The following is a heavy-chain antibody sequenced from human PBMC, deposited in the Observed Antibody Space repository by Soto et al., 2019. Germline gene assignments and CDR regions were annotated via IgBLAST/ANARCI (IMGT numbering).Heavy chain of an antibody. D-gene: IGHD6-19*01. V-gene: IGHV3-7*05. CDR3: VGSRGWLFDY. CDR2: IKQDGSEK. CDR1: GFTFSAYW. Sequence: EVHLVESGGDVVQPGGSLRLSCAASGFTFSAYWMQWVRQAPGKGLEWVAIIKQDGSEKYYVDSVTGRFTISRDNAKNSLYLQMSSLRAEDTAMYYCVGSRGWLFDYWGQGTLVTVSS. J-gene: IGHJ4*02.